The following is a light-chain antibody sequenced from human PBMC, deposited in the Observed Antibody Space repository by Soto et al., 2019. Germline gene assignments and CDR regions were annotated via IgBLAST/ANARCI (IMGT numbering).Light chain of an antibody. V-gene: IGLV2-8*01. CDR1: SSDVGGYKY. CDR2: EVF. Sequence: QSALTQPPSASGSPGQSVTISCTGTSSDVGGYKYVSWYQQYPGEAPKLILYEVFKRPPGVPNRFSGSKSGNTASLTVSGLQAEDEADYYCATWDDSLNGWVFGGGTQLTVL. J-gene: IGLJ3*02. CDR3: ATWDDSLNGWV.